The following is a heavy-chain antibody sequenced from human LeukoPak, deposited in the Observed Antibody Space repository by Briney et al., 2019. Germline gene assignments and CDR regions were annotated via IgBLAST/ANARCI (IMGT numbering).Heavy chain of an antibody. D-gene: IGHD2-21*02. CDR1: GFTFSSYS. J-gene: IGHJ4*02. CDR2: ISSSSSYI. CDR3: ARARYCGGDCYTEGLDY. Sequence: PGGSLRLSCAASGFTFSSYSMNWVREAPGKGLEWVSSISSSSSYIYYADSVKGRFTISRDNAKNSLYLQMNSLRAEDTAVYYCARARYCGGDCYTEGLDYWGQGTPVTVSS. V-gene: IGHV3-21*01.